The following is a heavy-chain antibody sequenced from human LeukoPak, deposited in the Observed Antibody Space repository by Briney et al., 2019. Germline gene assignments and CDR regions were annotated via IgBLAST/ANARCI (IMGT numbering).Heavy chain of an antibody. J-gene: IGHJ4*02. CDR1: GYTFIRYY. CDR3: ARGGYGDRIDY. Sequence: ASVKVSCKASGYTFIRYYMHRVRQAPGQGLEWMGIINPSGGSTSYAQKFQGRVTMTRDTSTSTVYMELSRLRSEDTAVYYCARGGYGDRIDYWSQGTLVSVSS. CDR2: INPSGGST. V-gene: IGHV1-46*01. D-gene: IGHD4-17*01.